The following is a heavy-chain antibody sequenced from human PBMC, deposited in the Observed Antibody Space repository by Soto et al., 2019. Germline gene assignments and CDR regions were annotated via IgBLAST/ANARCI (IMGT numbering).Heavy chain of an antibody. Sequence: QMHLVQSGAEVKKPGSSVKVSCKASGGSFTYTLSWVRQAPGQGLEWMGGIIPIFGTTNYAQKFQDRVTITADESTKTAYMELNTLTSEGTAVYYCARLHSHGTYGMDVWGQGTTVTVSS. CDR1: GGSFTYT. J-gene: IGHJ6*02. D-gene: IGHD5-18*01. CDR3: ARLHSHGTYGMDV. V-gene: IGHV1-69*01. CDR2: IIPIFGTT.